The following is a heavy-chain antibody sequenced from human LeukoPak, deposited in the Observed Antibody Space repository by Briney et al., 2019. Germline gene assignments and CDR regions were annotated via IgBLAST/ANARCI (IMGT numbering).Heavy chain of an antibody. CDR2: IFYSGST. J-gene: IGHJ6*03. D-gene: IGHD3-10*01. CDR1: SGSISTSNYY. V-gene: IGHV4-61*05. CDR3: ARVTESYGSGRRHNYYYYYMDV. Sequence: KPSETLSLTCTVSSGSISTSNYYWGWVRQPPGKALEWIGNIFYSGSTNYNPSLKCRVTISVDTSKNQFSLKLNSMTAADTAVYYCARVTESYGSGRRHNYYYYYMDVWGKGTTVTISS.